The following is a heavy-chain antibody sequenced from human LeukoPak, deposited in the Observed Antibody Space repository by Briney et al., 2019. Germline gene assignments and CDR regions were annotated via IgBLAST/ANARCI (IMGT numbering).Heavy chain of an antibody. CDR2: ISYDGSNK. D-gene: IGHD1-20*01. CDR1: GFTFSSYA. Sequence: GCLRLSCAASGFTFSSYAMHWVHQAPGKGLEWVAVISYDGSNKYYADSVKGRFTISRDNSKNTLYLQMNSLRAEDTAVYYCAKDGRVTGRRVAFDIWGQGTMVTVSS. V-gene: IGHV3-30-3*02. CDR3: AKDGRVTGRRVAFDI. J-gene: IGHJ3*02.